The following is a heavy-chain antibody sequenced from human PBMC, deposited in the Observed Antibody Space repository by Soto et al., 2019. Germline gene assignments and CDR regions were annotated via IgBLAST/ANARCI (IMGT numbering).Heavy chain of an antibody. J-gene: IGHJ4*02. Sequence: QLQLQESGSGRVKPSQTLSLTCAVSGGSISSGGYSWSWIRQPPGKGLEWIGYIYHSGSPYYNPSLKSRVTISVDRSKNQFSLKLSSVTAADTAVYYCAAGGGLPRYYWGQGTLVTVSS. CDR2: IYHSGSP. V-gene: IGHV4-30-2*01. CDR3: AAGGGLPRYY. D-gene: IGHD5-12*01. CDR1: GGSISSGGYS.